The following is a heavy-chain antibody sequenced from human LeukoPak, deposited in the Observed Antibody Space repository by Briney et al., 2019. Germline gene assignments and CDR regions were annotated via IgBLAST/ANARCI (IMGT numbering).Heavy chain of an antibody. D-gene: IGHD4-17*01. CDR3: ARGHTTDAAFDI. V-gene: IGHV3-21*01. CDR2: ISSSSSYI. CDR1: GFTFSSYS. Sequence: AGSLRLSCAASGFTFSSYSMNWVRQAPGKGLEWVSSISSSSSYIYYADSVKGRFTISRDNAKNSLYLQMNSLGAEDTAVYYCARGHTTDAAFDIWGQGTMVTVSS. J-gene: IGHJ3*02.